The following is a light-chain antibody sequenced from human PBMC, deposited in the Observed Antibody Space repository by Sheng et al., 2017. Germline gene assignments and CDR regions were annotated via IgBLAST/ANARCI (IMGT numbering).Light chain of an antibody. J-gene: IGLJ2*01. CDR2: YND. V-gene: IGLV1-47*02. CDR1: SSNIGPNY. Sequence: QSVLTQPPSASGTPGQRVTISCSGSSSNIGPNYVYWYQQLPGTAPKLLIYYNDQRPSGVPDRFSGSKSGTSATLAISGLRSEDEADYYCASWDDSLRARLFGGGTRLTVL. CDR3: ASWDDSLRARL.